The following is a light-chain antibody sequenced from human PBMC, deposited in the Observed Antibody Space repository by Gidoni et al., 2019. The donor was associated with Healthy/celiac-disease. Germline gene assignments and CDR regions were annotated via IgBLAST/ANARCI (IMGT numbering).Light chain of an antibody. Sequence: DIQMPQSPSTLSSSVGDRVTITCRASQSISSWLAWYQQKPGKATKLLIYKASSLESGVPSRFSGSGSGTEFTLTISSLQPDDFATYYCQQYNSYSRYTFGEGTKLEIK. J-gene: IGKJ2*01. CDR3: QQYNSYSRYT. V-gene: IGKV1-5*03. CDR2: KAS. CDR1: QSISSW.